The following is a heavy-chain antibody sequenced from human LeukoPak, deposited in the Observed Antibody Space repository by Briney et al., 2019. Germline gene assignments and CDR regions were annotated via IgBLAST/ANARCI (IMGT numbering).Heavy chain of an antibody. CDR1: GFTFGSYW. V-gene: IGHV3-7*01. J-gene: IGHJ6*03. CDR2: IKQDGSEK. Sequence: PGGSLRLSCAASGFTFGSYWMSWVRQAPGKGLEWVANIKQDGSEKYYVDSVKGRFTISRDNAKNSLYLQMNSLRAEDTAVYYWGRQSRSWYFYYYPMDVGAKGTRVPVPS. D-gene: IGHD6-13*01. CDR3: GRQSRSWYFYYYPMDV.